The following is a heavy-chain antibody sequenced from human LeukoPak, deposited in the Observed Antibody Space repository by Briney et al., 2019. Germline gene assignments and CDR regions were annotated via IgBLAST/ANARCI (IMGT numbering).Heavy chain of an antibody. J-gene: IGHJ4*02. V-gene: IGHV3-15*01. D-gene: IGHD3-10*01. CDR3: TTEGYYVSGIY. CDR2: IKSKTDGETI. CDR1: GFTFSNAC. Sequence: GGSLRLSCAASGFTFSNACMRWVRQAPGKGLEWVGRIKSKTDGETIDYATHVKGRFTISRDHSKDTLYLQMNSLKTEDTAVYYCTTEGYYVSGIYWGQGTLVTVSS.